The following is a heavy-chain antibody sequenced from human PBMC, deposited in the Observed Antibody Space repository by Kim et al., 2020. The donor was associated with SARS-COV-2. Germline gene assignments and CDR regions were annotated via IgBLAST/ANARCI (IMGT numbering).Heavy chain of an antibody. CDR2: IYYSGST. J-gene: IGHJ4*02. CDR1: GGSISSGGYY. D-gene: IGHD5-18*01. V-gene: IGHV4-31*03. CDR3: ARTSGLREWGYSY. Sequence: SETLSLTCTVSGGSISSGGYYWSWIRQHPGKGLEWIGYIYYSGSTYYNPSLKSRVTRSVDTSKNQFSLKLSSVTAADTAGYYCARTSGLREWGYSYWGQGTLVTVSS.